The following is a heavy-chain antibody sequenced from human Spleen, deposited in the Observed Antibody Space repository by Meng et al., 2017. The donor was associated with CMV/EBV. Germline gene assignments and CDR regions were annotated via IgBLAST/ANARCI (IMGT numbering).Heavy chain of an antibody. D-gene: IGHD1-1*01. V-gene: IGHV4-34*01. CDR1: GGSFSGYC. J-gene: IGHJ4*02. Sequence: CAVYGGSFSGYCWSWIRQPPGKGLEWIGEINHSGTTNYNPSLKSRVTISVDTSRNQFSLKLTSLTATDTAVYYCATARCGTGLFLGYWGQGTLVTVSS. CDR3: ATARCGTGLFLGY. CDR2: INHSGTT.